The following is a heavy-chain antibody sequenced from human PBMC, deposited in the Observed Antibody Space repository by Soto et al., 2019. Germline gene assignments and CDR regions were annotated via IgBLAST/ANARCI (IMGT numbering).Heavy chain of an antibody. V-gene: IGHV4-39*01. CDR2: IFYLGSS. J-gene: IGHJ5*02. D-gene: IGHD1-1*01. CDR3: ARHYLQLRKNNWFDP. CDR1: GDSIISSDFY. Sequence: SETLSLTCTVSGDSIISSDFYWGWVRQPPGKGLEWIGSIFYLGSSYYNPSLKSRVTMSVDTSKNQFSLRLRSVTAADTALYFCARHYLQLRKNNWFDPWGQGIMVTVSS.